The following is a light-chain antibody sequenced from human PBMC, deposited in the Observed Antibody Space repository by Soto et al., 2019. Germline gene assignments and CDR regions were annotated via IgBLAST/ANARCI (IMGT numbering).Light chain of an antibody. CDR1: SSDVGSYNL. CDR3: CSYAGSSTLRV. Sequence: QSVLTQPASVSGSPGQSITISCTGTSSDVGSYNLVSWYQQHPGKAPKLMIYEGSKRPSGVSNRFSGSKSGNTASLTISGRQAEDEADYYCCSYAGSSTLRVFGTGTKLTVL. V-gene: IGLV2-23*01. J-gene: IGLJ1*01. CDR2: EGS.